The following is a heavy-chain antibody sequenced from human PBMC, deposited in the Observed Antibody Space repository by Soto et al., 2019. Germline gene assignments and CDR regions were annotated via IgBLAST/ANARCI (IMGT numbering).Heavy chain of an antibody. CDR2: INHSGST. Sequence: LSLTCAVYGGSFSGYYWSWIRQPPGKGLEWIGEINHSGSTNYNPSLKSRVTISVDTSKNQFSLKLSSVTAADTAVYYCTRGMGRYYGSGSPWGYWGQGTLVTVSS. CDR3: TRGMGRYYGSGSPWGY. V-gene: IGHV4-34*01. J-gene: IGHJ4*02. CDR1: GGSFSGYY. D-gene: IGHD3-10*01.